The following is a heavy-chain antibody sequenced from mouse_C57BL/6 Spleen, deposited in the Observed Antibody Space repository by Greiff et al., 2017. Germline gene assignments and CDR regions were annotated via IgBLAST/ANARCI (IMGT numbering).Heavy chain of an antibody. CDR3: ARGGTTDDFDY. V-gene: IGHV1-59*01. Sequence: QVQLKQPGAELVRPGTSVKLSCKASGYTFTSYWMHWVKQRPGQGLEWIGVIDPSDSYTNYNQKFKGKATLTVDTSSSTAYMQLSSLTSEDSAVYYCARGGTTDDFDYWGQGTTLTVAS. CDR2: IDPSDSYT. CDR1: GYTFTSYW. D-gene: IGHD1-1*01. J-gene: IGHJ2*01.